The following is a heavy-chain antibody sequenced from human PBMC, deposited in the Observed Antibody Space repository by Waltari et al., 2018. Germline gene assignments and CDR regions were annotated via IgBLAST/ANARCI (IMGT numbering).Heavy chain of an antibody. J-gene: IGHJ4*02. CDR2: INHSGST. V-gene: IGHV4-34*01. Sequence: QVQLQQWGAGLLKPSETLSLTCAVYGGSFSGYYWSWIRQPPGKGLEWIGEINHSGSTNYNPSLKSRVTISVDTSKNQFSLKLSSVTAADTAVYYCARGKRVVTQRYFDYWGQGTLVTVSS. CDR1: GGSFSGYY. D-gene: IGHD2-15*01. CDR3: ARGKRVVTQRYFDY.